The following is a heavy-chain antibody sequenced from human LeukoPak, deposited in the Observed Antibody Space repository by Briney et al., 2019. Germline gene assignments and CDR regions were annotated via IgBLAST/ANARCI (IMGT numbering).Heavy chain of an antibody. J-gene: IGHJ4*02. CDR1: GGSLSCGDDY. CDR3: ARVVPAAIPPDY. Sequence: PSETLSLTCCVSGGSLSCGDDYWSWIRQPPGKGLEWIGYIYYSGSTYYNPSLKSRVTISVDTSKNQFSLKLSSVTAADTAVYYCARVVPAAIPPDYWGQGTLVTVSS. V-gene: IGHV4-30-4*08. D-gene: IGHD2-2*02. CDR2: IYYSGST.